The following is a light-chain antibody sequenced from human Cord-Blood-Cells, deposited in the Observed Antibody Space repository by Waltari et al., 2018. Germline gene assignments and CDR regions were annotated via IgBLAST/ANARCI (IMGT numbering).Light chain of an antibody. V-gene: IGLV1-40*01. Sequence: QSVLTQPPSVSGAPGPRVTISCTVSSSTIGAGYDVHLYQQLPGTAPKLLIYGNGNRPAGVPDRFSGSKSGTSASLAITGLQAEDEADYYCQSYDSSLSGSVFGGGTKLTVL. CDR2: GNG. CDR3: QSYDSSLSGSV. J-gene: IGLJ2*01. CDR1: SSTIGAGYD.